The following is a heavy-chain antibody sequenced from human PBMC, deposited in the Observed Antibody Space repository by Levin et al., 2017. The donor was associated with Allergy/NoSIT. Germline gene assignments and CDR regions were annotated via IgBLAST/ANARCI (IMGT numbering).Heavy chain of an antibody. CDR3: ARSPWLGELRESVYYYYGMDV. D-gene: IGHD3-10*01. Sequence: PVASVKVSCKASGYTFTSYGISWVRQAPGQGLEWMGWISAYNGNTNYAQKLQGRVTMTTDTSTSTAYMELRSLRSDDTAVYYCARSPWLGELRESVYYYYGMDVWGQGTTVTVSS. J-gene: IGHJ6*02. CDR2: ISAYNGNT. V-gene: IGHV1-18*01. CDR1: GYTFTSYG.